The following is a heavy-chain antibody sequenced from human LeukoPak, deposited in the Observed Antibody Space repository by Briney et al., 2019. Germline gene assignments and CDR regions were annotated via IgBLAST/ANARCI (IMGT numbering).Heavy chain of an antibody. D-gene: IGHD4-17*01. CDR2: TNPKSGGA. J-gene: IGHJ3*01. V-gene: IGHV1-2*02. CDR3: AREGLRRAFDF. Sequence: ASVKVSCKASGYTFTDYYMHWVRQAPGQGPEWMGWTNPKSGGAKYAQKFQGRVTMTRDTSISTAYMELTGLRSDDTAVYYCAREGLRRAFDFWGRGTMVTVSS. CDR1: GYTFTDYY.